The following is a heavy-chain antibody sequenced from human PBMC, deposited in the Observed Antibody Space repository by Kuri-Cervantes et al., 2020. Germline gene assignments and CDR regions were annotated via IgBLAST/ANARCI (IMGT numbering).Heavy chain of an antibody. D-gene: IGHD3-3*01. V-gene: IGHV3-23*01. Sequence: GESLKISCAASGFTFSSYAMHWVRQAPGKGLEWVSAISGSGGSTYYADSVKGRFTISRDNSKNTLYLQMNNLRAEDTAVYYCARTYYDFWSGYYGMDVWGQGTTVTVSS. CDR1: GFTFSSYA. CDR3: ARTYYDFWSGYYGMDV. J-gene: IGHJ6*01. CDR2: ISGSGGST.